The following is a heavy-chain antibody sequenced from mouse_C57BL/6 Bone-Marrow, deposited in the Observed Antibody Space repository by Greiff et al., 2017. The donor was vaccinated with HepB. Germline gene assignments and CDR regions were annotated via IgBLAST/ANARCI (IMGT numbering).Heavy chain of an antibody. CDR2: ISNGGGST. V-gene: IGHV5-12*01. CDR1: GFTFSDYY. Sequence: EVKLMESGGGLVQPGGSLKLSCAASGFTFSDYYMYWVRQTPEKRLEWVAYISNGGGSTYYPDTVKGRFTISRDNAKNTLYLQMSRLKSEDTAMYYCARHEGIPFAYWGQGTLVTVSA. J-gene: IGHJ3*01. CDR3: ARHEGIPFAY.